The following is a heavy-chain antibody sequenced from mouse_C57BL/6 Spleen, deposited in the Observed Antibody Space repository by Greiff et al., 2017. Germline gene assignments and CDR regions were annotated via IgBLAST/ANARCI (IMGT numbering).Heavy chain of an antibody. CDR2: ISSGGSYT. CDR1: GFTFSSYG. CDR3: AMYYGVSYAMDY. D-gene: IGHD1-1*01. J-gene: IGHJ4*01. Sequence: EVHVVESGGDLVKPGGSLKLSCAASGFTFSSYGMSWVRQTPDKRLEWVATISSGGSYTYYPASVKGRFTISRDNAKNTLYLQMSSLTSEDTAMYYCAMYYGVSYAMDYWGQGTSVTVSS. V-gene: IGHV5-6*01.